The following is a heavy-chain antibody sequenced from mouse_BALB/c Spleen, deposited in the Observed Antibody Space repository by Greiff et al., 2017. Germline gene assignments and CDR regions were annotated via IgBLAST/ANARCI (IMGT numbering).Heavy chain of an antibody. CDR1: GFTFTDYY. CDR2: IRNKANGYTT. J-gene: IGHJ3*01. Sequence: EVMLVESGGGLVQPGGSLRLSCATSGFTFTDYYMSWVRQPPGKALEWLGFIRNKANGYTTEYSASVKGRFTISSDNSQSILYLQMNTLRAENSATYYCARDIGLIYYDYDGAWFAYWGQGTLVTVSA. CDR3: ARDIGLIYYDYDGAWFAY. D-gene: IGHD2-4*01. V-gene: IGHV7-3*02.